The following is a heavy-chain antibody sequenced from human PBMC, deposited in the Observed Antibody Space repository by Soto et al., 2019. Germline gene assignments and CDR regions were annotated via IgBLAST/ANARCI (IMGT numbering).Heavy chain of an antibody. CDR3: ARRYQAFGKYYFDY. J-gene: IGHJ4*02. V-gene: IGHV1-8*01. CDR2: MNPNSGNT. Sequence: GASVKVSCKASGYTFISYDINWVRQATGQGLEWMGWMNPNSGNTGYAQKFQGRVTMTRNTSISTAYMKLSSLRSEDTAGYYCARRYQAFGKYYFDYWGQGTLVTVSS. D-gene: IGHD3-10*01. CDR1: GYTFISYD.